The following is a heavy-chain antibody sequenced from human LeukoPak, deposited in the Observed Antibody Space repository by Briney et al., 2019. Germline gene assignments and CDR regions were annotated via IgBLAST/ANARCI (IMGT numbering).Heavy chain of an antibody. J-gene: IGHJ3*02. CDR1: GFTFDDCA. CDR2: ISWHGGST. CDR3: AKDLGGSSFMGAFDI. Sequence: GGSLRLSCAASGFTFDDCAMHWVRQPPGKGLEWVSVISWHGGSTYYGDSVKGRFTISRDNSKNSLYLQMNSLRAEDTALYYCAKDLGGSSFMGAFDIWGQGTMVTVSS. D-gene: IGHD1-26*01. V-gene: IGHV3-43D*03.